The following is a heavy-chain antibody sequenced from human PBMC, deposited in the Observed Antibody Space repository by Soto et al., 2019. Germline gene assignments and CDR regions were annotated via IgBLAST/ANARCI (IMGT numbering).Heavy chain of an antibody. J-gene: IGHJ3*02. CDR1: GGSISSGGYY. Sequence: SETLSLTCTVSGGSISSGGYYGSWIPQHPGKGLEWIGYIYYSGSTYYNPSLKSRVTISVDTSKNQSSLKLSSVTAADTAVYYCARATDALDIWGQGTMVTVSS. V-gene: IGHV4-31*03. CDR3: ARATDALDI. CDR2: IYYSGST.